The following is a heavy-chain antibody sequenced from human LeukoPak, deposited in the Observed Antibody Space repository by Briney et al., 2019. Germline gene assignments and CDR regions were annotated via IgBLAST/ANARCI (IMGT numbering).Heavy chain of an antibody. CDR1: GFTFSNYW. J-gene: IGHJ4*02. V-gene: IGHV3-74*03. D-gene: IGHD6-19*01. Sequence: GGSLRLSCAASGFTFSNYWIHWVRQAPGKGLVWVSRIDNAGSITTYADSVKGRFTISRDTSKNTLYLHMNSLRADDTAVYYCARDPSGNLHFDYWGQGTLVTVSS. CDR2: IDNAGSIT. CDR3: ARDPSGNLHFDY.